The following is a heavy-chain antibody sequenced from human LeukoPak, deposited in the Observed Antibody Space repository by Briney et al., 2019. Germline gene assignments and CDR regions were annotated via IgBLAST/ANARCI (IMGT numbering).Heavy chain of an antibody. CDR2: ISYDGSNK. CDR3: ARVLGYCSGGSCYPDEYYFDY. D-gene: IGHD2-15*01. J-gene: IGHJ4*02. V-gene: IGHV3-30*04. CDR1: GFTFSSYA. Sequence: GGSLRLSCAASGFTFSSYAMHWVRQAPGKGLEWVAVISYDGSNKYYADSVKGRFTISRDNSKNTLYLQMNSLRAEDTAVYYCARVLGYCSGGSCYPDEYYFDYWDQGTLVTVSS.